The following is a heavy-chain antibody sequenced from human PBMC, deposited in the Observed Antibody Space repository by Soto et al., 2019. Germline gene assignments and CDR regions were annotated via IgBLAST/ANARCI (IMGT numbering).Heavy chain of an antibody. J-gene: IGHJ4*02. Sequence: ASVKVSCKASGYTFTSYAMHWVRQAPGQRLEWMGWINAGNGNTKYSQKFQGRVTITRDTSASTAYMELSSLRSEDTAVYYCARARPLNYDFWSGYLGPVYYFDYWGQGTLVTVSS. V-gene: IGHV1-3*01. CDR3: ARARPLNYDFWSGYLGPVYYFDY. CDR1: GYTFTSYA. D-gene: IGHD3-3*01. CDR2: INAGNGNT.